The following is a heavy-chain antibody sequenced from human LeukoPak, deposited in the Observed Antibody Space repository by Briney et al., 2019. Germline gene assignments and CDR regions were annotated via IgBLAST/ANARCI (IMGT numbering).Heavy chain of an antibody. V-gene: IGHV4-34*01. CDR1: GGSFSGYY. J-gene: IGHJ5*02. CDR2: INHSGST. D-gene: IGHD2/OR15-2a*01. CDR3: ARVSKAKVFDWFDP. Sequence: PSETLSLTCAVYGGSFSGYYWSWIRQPPGKGLEWIGEINHSGSTNYNPSLKSRVTISVDTSKNQFSLKLSSVAAADTAVYYCARVSKAKVFDWFDPWGQGTLVTVSS.